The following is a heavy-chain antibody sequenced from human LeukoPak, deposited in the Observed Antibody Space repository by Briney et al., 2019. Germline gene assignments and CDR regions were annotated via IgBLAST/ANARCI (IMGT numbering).Heavy chain of an antibody. CDR2: ISSSSSTI. CDR1: EFSFSSHS. V-gene: IGHV3-48*02. D-gene: IGHD6-13*01. J-gene: IGHJ4*02. Sequence: GGSLRLSCAASEFSFSSHSMNWVRQAPGKGLEWVSYISSSSSTIYYADSVKGRFTISRDNAKNSLYLQMNSLRDEDTAVYYCARPLYAVPGIAAPDYWGQGTLVTVSS. CDR3: ARPLYAVPGIAAPDY.